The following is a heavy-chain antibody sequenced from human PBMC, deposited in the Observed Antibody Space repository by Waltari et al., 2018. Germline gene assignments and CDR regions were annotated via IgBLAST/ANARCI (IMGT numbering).Heavy chain of an antibody. CDR2: IYRGGNT. CDR1: GFEVSSTY. CDR3: AIEEGELLGY. J-gene: IGHJ4*02. V-gene: IGHV3-53*04. Sequence: EVQLVESGGGLVQPGGSLRLSCAASGFEVSSTYMSWVRQAPGKGLEWVSVIYRGGNTNYADSVKGRFTISRHNSKNTVYLQMNSLRAEDTAVYYCAIEEGELLGYWGQGTLVTVSS. D-gene: IGHD1-26*01.